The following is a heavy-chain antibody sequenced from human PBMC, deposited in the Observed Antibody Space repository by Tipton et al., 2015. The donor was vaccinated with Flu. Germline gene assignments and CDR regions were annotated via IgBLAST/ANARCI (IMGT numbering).Heavy chain of an antibody. CDR3: ARVGSSGWYSYFDS. D-gene: IGHD6-19*01. CDR2: IYTSGST. CDR1: GGSISSYY. V-gene: IGHV4-4*07. Sequence: TLSLTCTVSGGSISSYYWSWIRQPAGKGLEWIGRIYTSGSTNYNPSLKSRVTMSVDTSKNQFSLKLSSVTAADTAVYYCARVGSSGWYSYFDSWGQGTLVTVSS. J-gene: IGHJ4*02.